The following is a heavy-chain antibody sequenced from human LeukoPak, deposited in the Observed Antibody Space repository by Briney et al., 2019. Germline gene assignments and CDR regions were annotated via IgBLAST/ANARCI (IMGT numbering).Heavy chain of an antibody. Sequence: SETLSLTCTVSGGSISSSSYYWGWIRQPPGKGLEWIGSIYYSGSTYYNPSLKSRVTISVDTSKNQFSLKLSSVTAADTAVYYCARVDGDYGGVIDYWGQGTLVTVSS. CDR2: IYYSGST. CDR3: ARVDGDYGGVIDY. V-gene: IGHV4-39*01. CDR1: GGSISSSSYY. D-gene: IGHD4-23*01. J-gene: IGHJ4*02.